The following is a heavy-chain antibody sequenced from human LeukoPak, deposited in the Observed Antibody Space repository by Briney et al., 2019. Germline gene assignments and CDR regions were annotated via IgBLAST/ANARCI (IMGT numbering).Heavy chain of an antibody. V-gene: IGHV4-39*01. D-gene: IGHD3-3*01. CDR2: IYYSGST. CDR3: ASGVTRITIFGVVKAGEGF. CDR1: GDSISSSSYC. Sequence: SETLSLTCTVSGDSISSSSYCWSRIRQPPGKGLEWIGSIYYSGSTYYNPSLKSRVTISVDTSKNQFSLKLSSVTAADTAVYYCASGVTRITIFGVVKAGEGFWGQGTLVTVSS. J-gene: IGHJ4*02.